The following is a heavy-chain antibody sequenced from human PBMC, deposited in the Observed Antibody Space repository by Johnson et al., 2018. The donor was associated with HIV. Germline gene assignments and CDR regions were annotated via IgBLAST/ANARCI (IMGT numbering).Heavy chain of an antibody. D-gene: IGHD3-22*01. CDR1: GFTFSSYV. Sequence: VQLVESGGGVVQPGRSLRLSCAASGFTFSSYVMHWVRQAPGKGLEWVAVISYDGSNKYYADSVKGRFTISRDNSKNTLYLQMNSMRAEDTGVYYCAKETRDSRSAFDIWAQGTMVTVSS. CDR3: AKETRDSRSAFDI. J-gene: IGHJ3*02. CDR2: ISYDGSNK. V-gene: IGHV3-30*18.